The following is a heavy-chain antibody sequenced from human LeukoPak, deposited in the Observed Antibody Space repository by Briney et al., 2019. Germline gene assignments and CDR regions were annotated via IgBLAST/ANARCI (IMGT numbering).Heavy chain of an antibody. J-gene: IGHJ4*02. D-gene: IGHD5-12*01. CDR1: GGSISSSSYY. V-gene: IGHV4-39*07. Sequence: PSETLSHTCTVSGGSISSSSYYWGWIRQPPGKGLEWIGSIYYSGSTYYNPSLKSRVTISVDTSKNQFSLKLSSVTAADTAVYYCARDRGAIVATMVDFDYWGQGTLVTVSS. CDR3: ARDRGAIVATMVDFDY. CDR2: IYYSGST.